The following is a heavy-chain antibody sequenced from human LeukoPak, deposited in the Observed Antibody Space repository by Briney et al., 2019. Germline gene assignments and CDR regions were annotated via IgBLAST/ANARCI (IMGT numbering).Heavy chain of an antibody. D-gene: IGHD2-2*01. CDR3: AKGGCSSTSCYYYYYMDV. CDR2: ISGNGGST. Sequence: GGSLRLSCAASGFTFSSYAMSWVRQAPGKGLEWVSAISGNGGSTYYADSVKGRFTISRDNSKNTLYLQMNSLRAEDTAVYYCAKGGCSSTSCYYYYYMDVWGKGTTVTVSS. CDR1: GFTFSSYA. V-gene: IGHV3-23*01. J-gene: IGHJ6*03.